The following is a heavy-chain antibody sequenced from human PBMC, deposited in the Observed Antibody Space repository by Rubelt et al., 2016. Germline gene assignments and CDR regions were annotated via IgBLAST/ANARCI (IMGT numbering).Heavy chain of an antibody. CDR3: ARVLDAFDI. Sequence: SGSTYYNPSLKSRVTISVDTSKNQFSLKLSSVTAADTAVYYCARVLDAFDIWGQGTMVTVSS. V-gene: IGHV4-39*07. J-gene: IGHJ3*02. CDR2: SGST.